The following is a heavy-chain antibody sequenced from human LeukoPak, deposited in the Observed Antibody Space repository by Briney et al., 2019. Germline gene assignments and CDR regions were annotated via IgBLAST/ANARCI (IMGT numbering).Heavy chain of an antibody. CDR2: ISSYDGQT. Sequence: GASVKVSCKASGYTFGDYGISWVRQAPGQGLEWMGWISSYDGQTKYAQNLQDRVTMTTDASTTTAYMELRSLRSDDTAVYYCARDLFDWFFATHYLDYWGQGTLVTVSS. D-gene: IGHD3-9*01. CDR3: ARDLFDWFFATHYLDY. V-gene: IGHV1-18*01. CDR1: GYTFGDYG. J-gene: IGHJ4*02.